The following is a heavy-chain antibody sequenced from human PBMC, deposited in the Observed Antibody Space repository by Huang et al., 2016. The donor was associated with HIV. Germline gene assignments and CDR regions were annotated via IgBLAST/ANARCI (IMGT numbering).Heavy chain of an antibody. CDR1: GFIFRDYW. V-gene: IGHV3-74*02. CDR3: VRAREKGYDFWSGYRY. CDR2: IESDGSST. Sequence: EVELAESGGGSVRPGQSLRLSWVGSGFIFRDYWMQWVRQIPGKGLMWVARIESDGSSTSYADSVKGRFTIYRDNARNTVYLQMSSLRVDDTAVYYCVRAREKGYDFWSGYRYWGQGAQVTVSS. D-gene: IGHD3-3*01. J-gene: IGHJ4*01.